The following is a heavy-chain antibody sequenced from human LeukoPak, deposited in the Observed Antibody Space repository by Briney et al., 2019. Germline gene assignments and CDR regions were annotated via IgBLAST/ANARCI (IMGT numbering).Heavy chain of an antibody. CDR3: ARAEADMVRGVYYYYGMDV. J-gene: IGHJ6*02. CDR1: GFTFSSYS. Sequence: PGGSLRLSCAASGFTFSSYSMTWVRQAPGKGLEWVSSISSSSYIYYADSVKGRFTTSRDNAKNSLYLQMNSLRAEDTAVYYCARAEADMVRGVYYYYGMDVWGQGTTVTVSS. V-gene: IGHV3-21*01. D-gene: IGHD3-10*01. CDR2: ISSSSYI.